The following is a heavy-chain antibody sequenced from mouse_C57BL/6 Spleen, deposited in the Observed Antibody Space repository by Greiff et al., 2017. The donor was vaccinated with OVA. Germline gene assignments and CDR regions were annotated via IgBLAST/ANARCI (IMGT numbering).Heavy chain of an antibody. J-gene: IGHJ4*01. CDR3: ARTHYYGSSYPYAMDY. CDR2: IYPRDGST. CDR1: GYTFTDHS. V-gene: IGHV1-78*01. Sequence: VQLQQSDAELVKPGASVKISCKASGYTFTDHSIHWMKQRPEQGLEWIGYIYPRDGSTKYNEKFKGKATLTADKSSSTAYMQLNSLTSEDSAVYFCARTHYYGSSYPYAMDYWGQGTSVTVSS. D-gene: IGHD1-1*01.